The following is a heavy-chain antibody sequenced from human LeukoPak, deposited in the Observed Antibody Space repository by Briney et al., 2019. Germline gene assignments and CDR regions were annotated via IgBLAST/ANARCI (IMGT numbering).Heavy chain of an antibody. CDR1: GGSISSGSYY. V-gene: IGHV4-39*07. D-gene: IGHD3-22*01. CDR2: INHSGST. Sequence: PSETLSLTCTVSGGSISSGSYYWGWIRQPPGKGLEWIGEINHSGSTNYNPSLKSRVTISVDTSKNQFSLKLSSVTAADTAVYYCARGPGPGSSYYDSSGYYFDYWGQGTLVTVSS. CDR3: ARGPGPGSSYYDSSGYYFDY. J-gene: IGHJ4*02.